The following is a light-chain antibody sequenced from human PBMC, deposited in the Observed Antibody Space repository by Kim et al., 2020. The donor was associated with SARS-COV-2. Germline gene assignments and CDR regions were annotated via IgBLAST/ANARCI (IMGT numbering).Light chain of an antibody. CDR1: SSNIGAGYG. J-gene: IGLJ3*02. Sequence: QSVLTQPPSVSGAPGQRVTISCTGSSSNIGAGYGVHWYQQIPGTAPKLLVYGDSIRPSGVPDRFSGSKSGTSASLAITGLQAEDEADYYCQSYDSSLSGWVFGGGTQLTVL. CDR2: GDS. V-gene: IGLV1-40*01. CDR3: QSYDSSLSGWV.